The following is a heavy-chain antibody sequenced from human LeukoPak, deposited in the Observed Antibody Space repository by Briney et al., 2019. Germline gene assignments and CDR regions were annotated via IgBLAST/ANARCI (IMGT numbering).Heavy chain of an antibody. Sequence: GGSLRLSCAASGFTFSSYAMSWVRQAPGKGLERVSAISGSGGSTYYADSVKGRFTISRDNSKNSLYLQMNSLRAEDTAVYYCARDRVDGCSSTSCYWVYYYMDVWGKGTTVTVSS. J-gene: IGHJ6*03. V-gene: IGHV3-23*01. CDR1: GFTFSSYA. D-gene: IGHD2-2*01. CDR2: ISGSGGST. CDR3: ARDRVDGCSSTSCYWVYYYMDV.